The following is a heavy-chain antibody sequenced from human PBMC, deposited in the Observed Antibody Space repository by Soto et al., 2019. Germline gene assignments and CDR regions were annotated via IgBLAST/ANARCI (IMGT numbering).Heavy chain of an antibody. V-gene: IGHV4-4*09. CDR2: IYRTGST. Sequence: SETLSLTCTVSGGSISSYYWSWIRQPPGKGLEWIGEIYRTGSTNYNPSLKSRVTISLDKSENQFSLKVTSLTAADTAVYYCASRDPGTSVDYWGQGTLVTVSS. D-gene: IGHD1-7*01. J-gene: IGHJ4*02. CDR1: GGSISSYY. CDR3: ASRDPGTSVDY.